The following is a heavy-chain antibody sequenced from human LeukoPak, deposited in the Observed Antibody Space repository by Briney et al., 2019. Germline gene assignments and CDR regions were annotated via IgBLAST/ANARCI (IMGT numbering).Heavy chain of an antibody. CDR2: ISSSGSTI. J-gene: IGHJ3*01. V-gene: IGHV3-48*03. D-gene: IGHD3-22*01. Sequence: PGGSLRLSCAASGFTFSSYEMNWVRQAPGKGLEWVSYISSSGSTIYYADSVKGRFTISRDNPKNSLYLQMNSLRAEDTAVYYCARDYYDSSGYAWGQGKMVTVSS. CDR3: ARDYYDSSGYA. CDR1: GFTFSSYE.